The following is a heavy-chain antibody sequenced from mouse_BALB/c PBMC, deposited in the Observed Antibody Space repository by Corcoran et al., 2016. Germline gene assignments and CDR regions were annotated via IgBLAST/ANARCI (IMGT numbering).Heavy chain of an antibody. CDR1: GYSITSGYY. V-gene: IGHV3-6*02. CDR2: ISYDGSN. CDR3: ASYYGNYYAMDY. J-gene: IGHJ4*01. Sequence: DVQLQELGPGLVKPSQSLSLTCSVTGYSITSGYYWNWIRQFPGNKLEWMGYISYDGSNNYNPSLKNRISITRDTSKNQFFLKLNSVTTEDTATYYCASYYGNYYAMDYWGQGTSVTVSS. D-gene: IGHD2-1*01.